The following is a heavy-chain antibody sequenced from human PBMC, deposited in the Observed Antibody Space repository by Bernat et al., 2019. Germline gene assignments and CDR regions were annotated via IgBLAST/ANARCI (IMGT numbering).Heavy chain of an antibody. D-gene: IGHD2-15*01. Sequence: EVQLVESGGGLVQPGGSLRLSCAASRFTVSKNYMSWVRQAPGKGLEWGSIIYTGCSSYSADTWKGKFTISRDTAKNTLYLKMNSLRAEETAGNYCARWREEGYASAFDIWGQGTMVTVSS. J-gene: IGHJ3*02. CDR3: ARWREEGYASAFDI. CDR2: IYTGCSS. V-gene: IGHV3-66*01. CDR1: RFTVSKNY.